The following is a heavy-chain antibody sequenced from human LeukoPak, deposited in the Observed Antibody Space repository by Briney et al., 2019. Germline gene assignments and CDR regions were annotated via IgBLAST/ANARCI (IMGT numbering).Heavy chain of an antibody. V-gene: IGHV3-48*01. CDR1: GFTFSSYS. CDR3: ARVDYYYYYYMDV. Sequence: GRSLRLSCAASGFTFSSYSMNWVRQAPGKGLEWVSYISSSSSTIYYADSVKGRFTISRDNARNSLYLQMNSLRAEDTAVYYCARVDYYYYYYMDVWGKGTTVTVSS. J-gene: IGHJ6*03. CDR2: ISSSSSTI.